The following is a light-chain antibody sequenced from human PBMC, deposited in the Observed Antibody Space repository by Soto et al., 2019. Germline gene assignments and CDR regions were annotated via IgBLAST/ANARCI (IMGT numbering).Light chain of an antibody. CDR2: RNN. V-gene: IGLV1-47*01. CDR1: SSNIGSNY. Sequence: QSVLTQPPSASGTPGQRVTISCSGSSSNIGSNYVYWYQQLPGTAPKLLIYRNNQWPSGVPDRFSGSKSGTSASLAISGLRSEDEDDYYCAAWDDSLSGPVFGGGTKVTVL. J-gene: IGLJ3*02. CDR3: AAWDDSLSGPV.